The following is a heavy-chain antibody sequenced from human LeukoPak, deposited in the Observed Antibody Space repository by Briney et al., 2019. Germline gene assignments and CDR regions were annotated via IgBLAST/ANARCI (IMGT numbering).Heavy chain of an antibody. CDR2: INHSGST. D-gene: IGHD6-13*01. CDR1: GGSFSGYY. V-gene: IGHV4-34*01. Sequence: SETLSLTCAVYGGSFSGYYWSWIRQPPGKGLEWIGEINHSGSTNYNPSLKSRVTISVDTSKNQFSLKLSSVTAADTAVYYCARAAAAYYFDYWGQGTLVTVSS. CDR3: ARAAAAYYFDY. J-gene: IGHJ4*02.